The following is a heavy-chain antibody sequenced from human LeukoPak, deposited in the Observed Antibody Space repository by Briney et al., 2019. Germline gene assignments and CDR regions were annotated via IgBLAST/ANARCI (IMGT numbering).Heavy chain of an antibody. CDR2: ISGSGGST. J-gene: IGHJ4*02. D-gene: IGHD3-10*01. CDR3: VRDGSGSYIFDY. Sequence: GGSLRLSCAASGFTFSSYAMSWVRQAPGKGLEWVSAISGSGGSTYYADSVKGRFTISRDNAKNSLYLQMNSLRAEDTAVYYCVRDGSGSYIFDYWGQGTLVTVSS. V-gene: IGHV3-23*01. CDR1: GFTFSSYA.